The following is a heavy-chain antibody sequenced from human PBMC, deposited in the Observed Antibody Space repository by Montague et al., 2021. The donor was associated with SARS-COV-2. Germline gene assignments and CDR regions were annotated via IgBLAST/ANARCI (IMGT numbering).Heavy chain of an antibody. CDR1: GDSVSSYSAA. Sequence: CAISGDSVSSYSAAWNWIRQSPSGGLEWLGRTYNRSKWYTDYAPSVKTRITITPDTSNNQFSLHLNSVTPGDTAVFYCAREGTVPGPRGIYFDDWGQGTLVTVSS. CDR3: AREGTVPGPRGIYFDD. CDR2: TYNRSKWYT. V-gene: IGHV6-1*01. J-gene: IGHJ4*02. D-gene: IGHD1-1*01.